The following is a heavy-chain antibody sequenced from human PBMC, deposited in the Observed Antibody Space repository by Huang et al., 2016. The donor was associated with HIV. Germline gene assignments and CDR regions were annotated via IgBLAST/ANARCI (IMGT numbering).Heavy chain of an antibody. CDR2: ISYEGTNK. D-gene: IGHD3-10*01. V-gene: IGHV3-30*14. CDR1: VFTLSKSA. J-gene: IGHJ5*01. CDR3: ARDGLSVTMIRGLGRTRRQVYNWLEY. Sequence: QVRLVESGGGSVQPEASRRLACTASVFTLSKSAVHWVRQAAGKRVEWVVVISYEGTNKHVATTVTGRLTGSRDNSKSTLLLQMINLGLEDAATYYCARDGLSVTMIRGLGRTRRQVYNWLEYWGQGAPVTVSS.